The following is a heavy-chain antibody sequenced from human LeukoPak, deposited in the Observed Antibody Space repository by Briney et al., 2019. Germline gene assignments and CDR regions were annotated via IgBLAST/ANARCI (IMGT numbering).Heavy chain of an antibody. J-gene: IGHJ4*02. CDR2: ISWNSGSI. CDR1: GFTFDDYA. Sequence: PSRSLRLSCAASGFTFDDYAMHWVRQAPGKGLEWISGISWNSGSIGYADSVKGRFTISRDNAKNSLYLQMNSLRAEDTALYYCAKDNGGGIAAVIDYWGQGTLVTVSS. V-gene: IGHV3-9*01. CDR3: AKDNGGGIAAVIDY. D-gene: IGHD6-13*01.